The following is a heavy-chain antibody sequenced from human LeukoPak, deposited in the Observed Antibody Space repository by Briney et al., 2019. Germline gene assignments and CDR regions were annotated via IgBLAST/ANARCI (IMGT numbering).Heavy chain of an antibody. CDR3: ARGFIAAVPVDY. CDR1: GFTFSDYY. D-gene: IGHD6-13*01. V-gene: IGHV3-11*03. Sequence: PGGSLRLSCAASGFTFSDYYMSWIRQAPGKGLEWVSYISSSSSYTNYADSVKGRFTISRDNAKNSLNLQMNSLRAEDTAVYYCARGFIAAVPVDYWGQGTLVTVSS. J-gene: IGHJ4*02. CDR2: ISSSSSYT.